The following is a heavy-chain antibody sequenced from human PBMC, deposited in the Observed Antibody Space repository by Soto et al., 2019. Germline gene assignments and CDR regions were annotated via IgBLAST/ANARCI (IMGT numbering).Heavy chain of an antibody. D-gene: IGHD6-19*01. J-gene: IGHJ4*02. CDR2: ISAYNGNT. CDR1: GYTFTSYG. V-gene: IGHV1-18*01. CDR3: ARAESIAVAGLVSRVGKLLDY. Sequence: QVQLVQSGAEVKKPGASVKVSCKASGYTFTSYGISWVRQAPGQGLEWMGWISAYNGNTNYAQKLQGRVTMTTDTSTSTAYMELRSLRSDDTAVYYCARAESIAVAGLVSRVGKLLDYWGQGTLVTVSS.